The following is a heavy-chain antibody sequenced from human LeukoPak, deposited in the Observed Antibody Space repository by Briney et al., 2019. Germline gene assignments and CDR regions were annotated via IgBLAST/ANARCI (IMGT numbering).Heavy chain of an antibody. J-gene: IGHJ3*02. CDR3: AKISPYYYDSSGYYSAAFDI. V-gene: IGHV3-23*01. Sequence: GGSLRLSCAASRFTFSSYAMSWVRQAPGKGLEWVSAISGSGGSTYYADSVKGRFTISRDNSKNTLYLQMNSLRAEDTAVYYCAKISPYYYDSSGYYSAAFDIWGQGTMVTVSS. CDR1: RFTFSSYA. CDR2: ISGSGGST. D-gene: IGHD3-22*01.